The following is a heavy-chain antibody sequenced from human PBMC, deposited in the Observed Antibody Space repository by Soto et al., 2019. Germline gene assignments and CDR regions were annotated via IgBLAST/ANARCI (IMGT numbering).Heavy chain of an antibody. CDR1: GGSISSYY. V-gene: IGHV4-59*08. CDR3: ARLPASHGGAFDI. Sequence: QVQLQELGPGLVKPSETLSLTCTVSGGSISSYYWSWIRQPPGKGLEWIGYIYYSGSTNYNPSLKSRVXXSXDXXKNQFSLKLSSVTAADTAVYYCARLPASHGGAFDIWGQGTMVTVSS. J-gene: IGHJ3*02. CDR2: IYYSGST. D-gene: IGHD4-17*01.